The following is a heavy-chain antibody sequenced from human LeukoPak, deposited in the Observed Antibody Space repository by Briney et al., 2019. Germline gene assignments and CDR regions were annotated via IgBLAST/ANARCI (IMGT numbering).Heavy chain of an antibody. D-gene: IGHD6-13*01. Sequence: GGSLRLSCAASGLTFSSYAMSWARQAPGKGLEWVSAISGSGGSTYYADSVKGRFTISRDNSKNTLYLQMNSLRAEDTAVYYCAKDVVLAAAGPPDAFDIWGQGTMVTVSS. CDR2: ISGSGGST. CDR1: GLTFSSYA. CDR3: AKDVVLAAAGPPDAFDI. J-gene: IGHJ3*02. V-gene: IGHV3-23*01.